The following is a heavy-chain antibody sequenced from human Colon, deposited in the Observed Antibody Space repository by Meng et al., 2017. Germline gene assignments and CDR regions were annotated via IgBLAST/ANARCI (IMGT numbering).Heavy chain of an antibody. CDR3: ASTENHF. Sequence: QVQLQQSAPGLVKPPQPPPLTCPISGYSVSSKSAAWSWIRQSPSGGLEWLGRTYYRSKWYNDYAVSVKSRISINPDTSKNQFSLRLNSVTPEDTAVYYCASTENHFWGQGTLVTVSS. CDR1: GYSVSSKSAA. V-gene: IGHV6-1*02. CDR2: TYYRSKWYN. D-gene: IGHD1-26*01. J-gene: IGHJ4*02.